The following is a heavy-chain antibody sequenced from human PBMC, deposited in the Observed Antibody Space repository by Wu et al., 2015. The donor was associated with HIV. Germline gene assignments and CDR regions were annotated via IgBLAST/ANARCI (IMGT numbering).Heavy chain of an antibody. CDR3: ARGSANPYDYYDSSGYDDAFDI. CDR2: ISAYNGNT. J-gene: IGHJ3*02. D-gene: IGHD3-22*01. V-gene: IGHV1-18*01. Sequence: QVQLVQSGAEVKKPGASVKVSCKASGYTFTSYGISWVRQAPGQGLEWMGWISAYNGNTNYAQKLQGRVTMTTDTSTSTAYMELRSLRSDDTAVYYCARGSANPYDYYDSSGYDDAFDIWGQGTMVTVSS. CDR1: GYTFTSYG.